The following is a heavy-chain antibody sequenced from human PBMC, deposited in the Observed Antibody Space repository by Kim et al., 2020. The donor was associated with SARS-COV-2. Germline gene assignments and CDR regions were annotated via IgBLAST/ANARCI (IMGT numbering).Heavy chain of an antibody. CDR3: AREGMVATPLFDY. D-gene: IGHD2-15*01. CDR2: ISYDGSNK. V-gene: IGHV3-30-3*01. J-gene: IGHJ4*02. CDR1: GFTFSSYA. Sequence: GGSLRLSCAASGFTFSSYAMHWVRQAPGKGLEWVAVISYDGSNKYYADSVKGRFTISRDNSKNTLYLQMNSLRAEDTAVYYCAREGMVATPLFDYWGQGT.